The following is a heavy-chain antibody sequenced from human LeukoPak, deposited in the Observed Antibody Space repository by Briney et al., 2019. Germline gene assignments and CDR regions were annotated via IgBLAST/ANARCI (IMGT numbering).Heavy chain of an antibody. CDR3: ASQSDITIFGVVNY. Sequence: ASETLSLTCTVSGGSISSSSYYWGWIRQPPGKGLEWIGYIYYSGSTNYNPSLKSRVTISVDTSKNQFSLKLSSVTAADTAVYYCASQSDITIFGVVNYWGQGTLVTVSS. J-gene: IGHJ4*02. CDR1: GGSISSSSYY. D-gene: IGHD3-3*01. CDR2: IYYSGST. V-gene: IGHV4-61*05.